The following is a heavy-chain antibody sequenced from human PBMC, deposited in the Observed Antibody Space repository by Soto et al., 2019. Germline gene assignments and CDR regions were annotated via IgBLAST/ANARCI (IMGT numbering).Heavy chain of an antibody. Sequence: SETLSLTCTVSGGSISSSSYYWGWIRQPPGKGLEWIGSIYYSGSTYYNPSLKSRVTISVDTSKNQFSLKLSSVTAADTAVYYCARHGTTVTTPFDYWGQGTLVTVSS. V-gene: IGHV4-39*01. J-gene: IGHJ4*02. CDR1: GGSISSSSYY. D-gene: IGHD4-17*01. CDR3: ARHGTTVTTPFDY. CDR2: IYYSGST.